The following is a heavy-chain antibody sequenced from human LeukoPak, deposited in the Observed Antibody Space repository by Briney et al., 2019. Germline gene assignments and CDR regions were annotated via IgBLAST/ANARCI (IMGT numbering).Heavy chain of an antibody. D-gene: IGHD2-15*01. CDR1: GFTFSSYA. Sequence: GGSLRLSCAASGFTFSSYAMHWVRQAPGKGLERVAVISYDGSNKYYADSVKGRFTISRDNSKNTLYLQMNSLRAEDTAVYYCAREGRGDWGQGTLVTVSS. J-gene: IGHJ4*02. V-gene: IGHV3-30*04. CDR2: ISYDGSNK. CDR3: AREGRGD.